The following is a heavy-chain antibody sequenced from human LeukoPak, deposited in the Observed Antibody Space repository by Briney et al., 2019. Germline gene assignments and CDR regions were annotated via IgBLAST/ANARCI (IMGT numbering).Heavy chain of an antibody. J-gene: IGHJ6*03. CDR3: AKGHYDILTGYYVYYYYYMDV. CDR1: GFTFSNYA. Sequence: PGGSLRLSCAASGFTFSNYAMTWVRQAPGTGLEWVSAISGSGGSTYYADSVKGRFTISRDNSKNTLYLQMNSLRAEDTAVYYCAKGHYDILTGYYVYYYYYMDVWGKGTTVTVSS. V-gene: IGHV3-23*01. D-gene: IGHD3-9*01. CDR2: ISGSGGST.